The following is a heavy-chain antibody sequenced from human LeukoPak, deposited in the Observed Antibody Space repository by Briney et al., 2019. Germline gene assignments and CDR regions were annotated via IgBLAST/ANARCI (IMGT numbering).Heavy chain of an antibody. CDR1: GFTFSSYG. J-gene: IGHJ6*02. V-gene: IGHV3-30*03. Sequence: PGGSLRLSCAASGFTFSSYGMHWVRQAPGKGLEWVAVISHDGSNKYYADSVKGRFTISRDNSKNTLYLQMNSLRAEDTAVYYCARAPYYYDSSGYCPTNDYYYYGMDVWGQGTTVTVSS. CDR3: ARAPYYYDSSGYCPTNDYYYYGMDV. D-gene: IGHD3-22*01. CDR2: ISHDGSNK.